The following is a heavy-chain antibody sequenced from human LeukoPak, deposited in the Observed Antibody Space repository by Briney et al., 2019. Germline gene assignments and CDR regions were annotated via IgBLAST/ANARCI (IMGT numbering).Heavy chain of an antibody. CDR2: ISGSGGST. D-gene: IGHD5-24*01. V-gene: IGHV3-23*01. CDR1: GFTFSSYA. Sequence: TGGSLRLSCAASGFTFSSYAMSWVRQAPGKGLEWVSAISGSGGSTYYADSVKGRFTISRDNSKNTLYLQMNSLRAEDTAVYYCAKGEGDGYSYDAFDIWGQGTMVTVSS. CDR3: AKGEGDGYSYDAFDI. J-gene: IGHJ3*02.